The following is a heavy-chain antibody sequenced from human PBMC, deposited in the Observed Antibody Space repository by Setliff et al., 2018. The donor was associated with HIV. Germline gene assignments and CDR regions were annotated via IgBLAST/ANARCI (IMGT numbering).Heavy chain of an antibody. CDR3: ARGKGSGWLTYYYYMDV. D-gene: IGHD6-19*01. CDR1: GGSFSGYY. Sequence: SETLSLTCAVYGGSFSGYYWSWIRQPPGKGLEWIGEVNHSGSTNYNPSLKSRVTISVDTSKNQFSLKLSSVTAADTAVYYCARGKGSGWLTYYYYMDVWGKGTTVTVSS. J-gene: IGHJ6*03. CDR2: VNHSGST. V-gene: IGHV4-34*01.